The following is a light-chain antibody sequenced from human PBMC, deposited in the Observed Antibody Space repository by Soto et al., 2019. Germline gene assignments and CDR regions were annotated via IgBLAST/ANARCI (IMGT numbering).Light chain of an antibody. J-gene: IGLJ3*02. Sequence: QSVLTQPPSVSGAPGQRVTISCTGSSSNIGAGYDVHWYQQLPGTAPQLLIFGDINRPSGVPDRFSGSKSATSASLAITGLQAEDEADYYCQSYDSSLSSVVFGGGTKLTVL. CDR2: GDI. CDR3: QSYDSSLSSVV. V-gene: IGLV1-40*01. CDR1: SSNIGAGYD.